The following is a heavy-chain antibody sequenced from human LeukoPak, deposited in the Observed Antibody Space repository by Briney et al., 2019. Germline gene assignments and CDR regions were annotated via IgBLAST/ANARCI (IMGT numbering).Heavy chain of an antibody. Sequence: PGGSLRLSCTASGFTFSYYSMNWVRQAPGKGLEWVSSISGSSSYIYYADSVRGRLTISRDNAKNSLYLQMNSLRAEDTAVYYCARDPHSSTWSYGMDIWGQGTTVTVSS. CDR3: ARDPHSSTWSYGMDI. J-gene: IGHJ6*02. D-gene: IGHD6-13*01. V-gene: IGHV3-21*01. CDR2: ISGSSSYI. CDR1: GFTFSYYS.